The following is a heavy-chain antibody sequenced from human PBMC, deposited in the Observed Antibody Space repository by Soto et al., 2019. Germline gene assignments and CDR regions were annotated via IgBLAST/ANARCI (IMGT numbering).Heavy chain of an antibody. D-gene: IGHD2-8*01. Sequence: SETLSLTCAVYGGSFSGYYWSWIHQPPGKGLEWIGEINHSGSTNYNPSLKSRVTISVDTSKNQFSLKLSSVTAADTAVYYRASRPNCTNGVCPSYFDYWGQGTLVTVSS. CDR1: GGSFSGYY. CDR3: ASRPNCTNGVCPSYFDY. CDR2: INHSGST. J-gene: IGHJ4*02. V-gene: IGHV4-34*01.